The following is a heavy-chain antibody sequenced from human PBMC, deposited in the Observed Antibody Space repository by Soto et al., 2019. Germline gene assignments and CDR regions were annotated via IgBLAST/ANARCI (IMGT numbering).Heavy chain of an antibody. CDR1: GYTFTLYD. J-gene: IGHJ4*02. D-gene: IGHD3-10*01. CDR2: INVANGDT. Sequence: APVKASCKASGYTFTLYDLHRVRQATGQKHEWMGWINVANGDTGSSQKLQGRVTVTRDTSASTVYMELSSLTSEDTAVYYCVRKDYYGAGIYYFDHWGQRTVVTVTS. V-gene: IGHV1-3*01. CDR3: VRKDYYGAGIYYFDH.